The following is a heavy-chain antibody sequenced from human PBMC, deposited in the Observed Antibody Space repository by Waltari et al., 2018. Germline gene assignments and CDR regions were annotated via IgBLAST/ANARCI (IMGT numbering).Heavy chain of an antibody. D-gene: IGHD4-4*01. Sequence: QVQLVQSGAEVKKPGASVKVSCKASGYTFTSYAMHWVRQAPGQRLEWMGWINAGNGNTKYSQKFQGRVTITRDTSASTAYMELSSLRSEDTAVYYCARDPTVTLYYYYMDVWGKGTTVTVSS. J-gene: IGHJ6*03. CDR2: INAGNGNT. CDR1: GYTFTSYA. V-gene: IGHV1-3*01. CDR3: ARDPTVTLYYYYMDV.